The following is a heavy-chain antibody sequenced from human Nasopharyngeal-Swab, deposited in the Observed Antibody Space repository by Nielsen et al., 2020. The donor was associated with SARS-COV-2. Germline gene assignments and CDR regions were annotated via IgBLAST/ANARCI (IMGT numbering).Heavy chain of an antibody. CDR1: GYTFTSYG. V-gene: IGHV1-18*01. D-gene: IGHD4-17*01. CDR3: ARGLDYGDYGDPLIYGMDV. Sequence: ASVKVSCKASGYTFTSYGISWVRQAPGQGLEWMGWISAYNGNTNYAQKLQGRVTMTTDTSTSTAYMELRSLRSDDTAVYYCARGLDYGDYGDPLIYGMDVWGQGTTVTVSS. J-gene: IGHJ6*02. CDR2: ISAYNGNT.